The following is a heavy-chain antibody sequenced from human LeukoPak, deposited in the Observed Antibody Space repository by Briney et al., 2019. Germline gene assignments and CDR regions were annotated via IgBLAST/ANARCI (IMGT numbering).Heavy chain of an antibody. Sequence: KPSETLSLTCTVSGGSISSYYWSWIRQPPGKGLEWIAYIYYSGSTNYNPPLKSRVTISVDTSKNQFSLKLSSVTAADTAVYYCARYVWGSYPSFEDYWGQGTLVTVSS. CDR3: ARYVWGSYPSFEDY. J-gene: IGHJ4*02. CDR2: IYYSGST. D-gene: IGHD3-16*02. CDR1: GGSISSYY. V-gene: IGHV4-59*01.